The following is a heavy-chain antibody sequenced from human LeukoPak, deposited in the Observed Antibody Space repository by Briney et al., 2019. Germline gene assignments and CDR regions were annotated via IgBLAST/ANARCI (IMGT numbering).Heavy chain of an antibody. CDR1: GYTFTDYY. CDR2: INPKTGDT. V-gene: IGHV1-2*06. CDR3: ASDVLPPAHYDAFDV. Sequence: ASVKVSCKASGYTFTDYYIHWVRQAPGQGLECMGHINPKTGDTYSTQKYQGRVTWTTDTSISTAYMELSRLTSDDTAIYYCASDVLPPAHYDAFDVWGQGTMVTVSS. D-gene: IGHD2-2*01. J-gene: IGHJ3*01.